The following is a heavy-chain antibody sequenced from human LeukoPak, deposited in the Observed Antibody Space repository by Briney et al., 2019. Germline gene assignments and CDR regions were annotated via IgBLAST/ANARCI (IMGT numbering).Heavy chain of an antibody. CDR2: TYCRSKWYN. Sequence: SQTLSLTCAISGDSVSGNRPAWNWIRQSPSRGLEWLGRTYCRSKWYNDHAVSVKSRITINPDTSKNQFSLQLNSVTPEDTAVYYCARDLSGLFDPWGQGILVTVSS. V-gene: IGHV6-1*01. D-gene: IGHD3-10*01. J-gene: IGHJ5*02. CDR1: GDSVSGNRPA. CDR3: ARDLSGLFDP.